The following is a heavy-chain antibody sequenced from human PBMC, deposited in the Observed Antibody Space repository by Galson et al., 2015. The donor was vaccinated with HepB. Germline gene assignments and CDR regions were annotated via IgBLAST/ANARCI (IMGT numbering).Heavy chain of an antibody. D-gene: IGHD2-2*01. Sequence: TVSGGSISSSSYYWGWLRQPPGKGLEWIGSFYYTGNTHYNPSLKSRVTISGDTSKNQFSLKLNSVTAADTAVYYCARHESESKTYAADNWGQGTLVTVSS. J-gene: IGHJ4*02. CDR1: GGSISSSSYY. V-gene: IGHV4-39*01. CDR3: ARHESESKTYAADN. CDR2: FYYTGNT.